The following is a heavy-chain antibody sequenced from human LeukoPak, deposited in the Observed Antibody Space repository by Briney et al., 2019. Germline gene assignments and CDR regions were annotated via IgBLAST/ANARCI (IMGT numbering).Heavy chain of an antibody. J-gene: IGHJ4*02. Sequence: GASVKVSCKASGYTFTSYGISWVRQAAGQGLEWIGWVRPQNGDSGYAQKFQDRVTMIRDTSTSTVYMEMKSLTFEDTAVYFCARGPPDSTSSDYWGQGTLVTVSS. CDR2: VRPQNGDS. D-gene: IGHD2-2*01. CDR1: GYTFTSYG. CDR3: ARGPPDSTSSDY. V-gene: IGHV1-18*01.